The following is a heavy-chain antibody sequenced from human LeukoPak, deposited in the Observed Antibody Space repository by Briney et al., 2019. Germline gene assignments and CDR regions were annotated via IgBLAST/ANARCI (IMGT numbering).Heavy chain of an antibody. J-gene: IGHJ4*02. CDR3: ARDIYGGHGY. V-gene: IGHV3-7*04. CDR1: GFTFSNYW. D-gene: IGHD2-21*01. Sequence: PGGSLRLSCAASGFTFSNYWMSWVRQAPGKGLEWVANINQDGSEKSYVDSVEGRFTISRDNAKKSLYLHVNSLRAEDTAVYYCARDIYGGHGYWGQGTLLTVSS. CDR2: INQDGSEK.